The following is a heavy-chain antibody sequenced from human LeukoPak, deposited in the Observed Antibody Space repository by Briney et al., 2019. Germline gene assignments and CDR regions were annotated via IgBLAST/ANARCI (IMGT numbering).Heavy chain of an antibody. D-gene: IGHD6-19*01. V-gene: IGHV3-7*05. CDR2: IKQDGSEK. CDR1: GFTFSSYW. Sequence: GGSLRLSCAASGFTFSSYWMTWVRQAPGKGLEWVANIKQDGSEKYYVDSVKGRFTISRDNAKNSLYLQMNSLRADDTAMYYCARGGAGIDYWGQGTLVTVSS. CDR3: ARGGAGIDY. J-gene: IGHJ4*02.